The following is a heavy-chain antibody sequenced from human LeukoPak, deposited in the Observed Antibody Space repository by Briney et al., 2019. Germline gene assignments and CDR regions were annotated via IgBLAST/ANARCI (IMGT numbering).Heavy chain of an antibody. CDR3: AKEEAHGYCSSSSCYKAGYYFDY. CDR1: GFTFSSYG. V-gene: IGHV3-30*18. CDR2: TSYDGSYI. Sequence: GGSLRLSCAASGFTFSSYGMHWVRQAPGKGLEWVAVTSYDGSYIYYADSVKGRFTISRDKSKNTLYLQMNSLRTEDTAVYYCAKEEAHGYCSSSSCYKAGYYFDYWGQGTLVTVSS. D-gene: IGHD2-2*02. J-gene: IGHJ4*02.